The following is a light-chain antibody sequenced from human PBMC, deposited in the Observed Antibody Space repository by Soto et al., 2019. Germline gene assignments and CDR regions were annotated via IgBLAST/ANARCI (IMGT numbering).Light chain of an antibody. CDR2: AAS. Sequence: AIRMTQSPSSFPASTGDRVTITCRASQGISSYLAWYQQKPGKAPKLLIYAASTLQSGVPSSFSGSASGTDFTLTISCLQSEDFATYYCQQYYSYPQLTFGGGTKVEIK. CDR1: QGISSY. J-gene: IGKJ4*01. V-gene: IGKV1-8*01. CDR3: QQYYSYPQLT.